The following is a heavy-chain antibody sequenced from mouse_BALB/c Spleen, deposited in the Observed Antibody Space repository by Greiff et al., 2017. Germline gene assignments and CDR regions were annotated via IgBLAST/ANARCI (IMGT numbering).Heavy chain of an antibody. J-gene: IGHJ2*01. D-gene: IGHD2-1*01. V-gene: IGHV5-12-1*01. Sequence: EVKLMESGGGLVKPGGSLKLSCAASGFAFSSYDMSWVRQTPEKRLEWVAYISSGGGSTYYPDTVKGRFTISRDNAKNTLYLQMSSLKSEDTAMYYCARSDLWYQPFDYWGQGTTLTVSS. CDR2: ISSGGGST. CDR1: GFAFSSYD. CDR3: ARSDLWYQPFDY.